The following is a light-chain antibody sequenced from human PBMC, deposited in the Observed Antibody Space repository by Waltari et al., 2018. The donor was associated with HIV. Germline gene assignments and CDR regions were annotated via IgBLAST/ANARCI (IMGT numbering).Light chain of an antibody. CDR2: AAT. CDR3: QQTYSTPPYT. J-gene: IGKJ2*01. Sequence: DIQMTQSPLALSASVGDRVTITCRSSQNIANYVNWYRQKVGEAPKPLVFAATTLQSGVPSRFSASGSGTEFTLTIASLEPEDFAMYFCQQTYSTPPYTFGQGTK. V-gene: IGKV1-39*01. CDR1: QNIANY.